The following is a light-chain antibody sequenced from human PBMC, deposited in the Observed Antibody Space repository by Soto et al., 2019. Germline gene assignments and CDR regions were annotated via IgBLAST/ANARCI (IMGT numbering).Light chain of an antibody. CDR3: QQYGSSGT. CDR1: QSVSNNY. Sequence: EIVLTQTPGTLSPSPGEGATLSCRASQSVSNNYLAWYQQKPGQAPRLLIYGASNRATGIPDRFSGGGSGTDFTLTISRLEPEDFAVYYCQQYGSSGTFGQGTKVDIK. CDR2: GAS. V-gene: IGKV3-20*01. J-gene: IGKJ1*01.